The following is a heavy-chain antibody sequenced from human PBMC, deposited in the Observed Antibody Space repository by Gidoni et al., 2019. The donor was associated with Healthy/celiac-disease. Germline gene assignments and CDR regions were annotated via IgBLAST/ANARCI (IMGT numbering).Heavy chain of an antibody. V-gene: IGHV4-4*02. CDR3: ARGRRGVVVPAATSWTIAARFNYFDY. CDR1: GGSISSSNW. Sequence: QVQLQESGPGLVKPSGTLSLTCAVSGGSISSSNWWSWVRQPPGKGLGWIWEIYHSGSTNYNPSLKSRVTISVDKSKNQFSLKLSSVTAADTAVYYCARGRRGVVVPAATSWTIAARFNYFDYWGQGTLVTVSS. J-gene: IGHJ4*02. CDR2: IYHSGST. D-gene: IGHD2-2*01.